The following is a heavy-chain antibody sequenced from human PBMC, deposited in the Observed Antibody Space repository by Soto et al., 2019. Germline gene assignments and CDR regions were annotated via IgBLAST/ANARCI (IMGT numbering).Heavy chain of an antibody. D-gene: IGHD3-16*02. J-gene: IGHJ4*02. CDR1: GGSISSGGYY. V-gene: IGHV4-31*03. CDR2: IYYSGST. CDR3: ARCLIVSHWEGELSLFFDY. Sequence: SETLSLTCTVSGGSISSGGYYWSWIRQHPGKGLEWIGYIYYSGSTYYNPSLKSRVTISVDTSKNQFSLKLSSVTAADTAVYYCARCLIVSHWEGELSLFFDYWGQGTLVTVSS.